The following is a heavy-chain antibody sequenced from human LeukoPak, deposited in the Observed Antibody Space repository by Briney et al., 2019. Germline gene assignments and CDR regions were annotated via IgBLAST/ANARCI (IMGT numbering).Heavy chain of an antibody. CDR3: ARGGSYYAP. CDR2: IYSGGST. D-gene: IGHD1-26*01. V-gene: IGHV3-53*01. CDR1: GFTFSSYW. Sequence: GGSLRLSCVASGFTFSSYWINWVRRAPGKGLEWVSVIYSGGSTYYADSVKGRFTISRDNSNNTLYLQMNSLRAEDTAVYYCARGGSYYAPWGQGALVTVSS. J-gene: IGHJ5*02.